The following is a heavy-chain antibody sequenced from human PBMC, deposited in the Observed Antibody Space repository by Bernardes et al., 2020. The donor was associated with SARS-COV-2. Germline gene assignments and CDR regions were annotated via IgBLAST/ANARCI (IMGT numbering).Heavy chain of an antibody. CDR2: IWYDGSNK. D-gene: IGHD6-19*01. CDR3: ARELIAVAGTGEDY. Sequence: GGSLRLSCAASGFTFSSYGMHWVRQAPGKGLEWVAVIWYDGSNKYYADSVKGRFTISRDNSKNTLYLQMNSLRAEDTAVYYCARELIAVAGTGEDYWGQGTLVTVSS. J-gene: IGHJ4*02. CDR1: GFTFSSYG. V-gene: IGHV3-33*08.